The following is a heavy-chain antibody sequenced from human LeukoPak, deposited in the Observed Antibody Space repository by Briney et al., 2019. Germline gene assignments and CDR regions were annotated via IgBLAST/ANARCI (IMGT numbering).Heavy chain of an antibody. V-gene: IGHV3-74*01. CDR1: GFTLRSYW. CDR2: INNDGSST. CDR3: ASTIGATGTQY. J-gene: IGHJ4*02. Sequence: GGSLRLSCAASGFTLRSYWMHWVRQAPGKGLVWVSRINNDGSSTDYADSVKGRFTISRDNAKNRLYLQMNSLGAEDTAVYHCASTIGATGTQYWGQGTLVTVSS. D-gene: IGHD6-13*01.